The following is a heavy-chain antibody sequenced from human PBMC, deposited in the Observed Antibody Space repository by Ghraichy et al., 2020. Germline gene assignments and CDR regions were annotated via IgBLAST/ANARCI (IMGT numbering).Heavy chain of an antibody. CDR3: ARGVTPSVVTPFGY. CDR1: GFTFSSYW. D-gene: IGHD4-23*01. J-gene: IGHJ4*02. CDR2: INSDGSST. V-gene: IGHV3-74*01. Sequence: LTCAASGFTFSSYWMHWVRQAPGKGLVWVSRINSDGSSTSYADSVKGRFTISRDNAKNTLYLQMNSLRAEDTAVYYCARGVTPSVVTPFGYWGQGTLVTVSS.